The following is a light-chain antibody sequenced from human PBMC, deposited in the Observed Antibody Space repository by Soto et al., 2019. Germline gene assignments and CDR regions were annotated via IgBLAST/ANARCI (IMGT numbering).Light chain of an antibody. J-gene: IGLJ1*01. V-gene: IGLV2-14*01. CDR3: SSYTGSSNYV. Sequence: QSALTQPASVSGSPVQSITISCTGTSSDVGGYNYVSLYQQHPRKAPKLMSYEVSSGLSGASNLFSGSKSGNTACLTMSGLQGEDEADYCCSSYTGSSNYVFGTGSKGTAL. CDR2: EVS. CDR1: SSDVGGYNY.